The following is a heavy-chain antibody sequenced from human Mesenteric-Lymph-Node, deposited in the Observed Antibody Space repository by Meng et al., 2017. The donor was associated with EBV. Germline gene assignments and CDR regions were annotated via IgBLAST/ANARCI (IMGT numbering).Heavy chain of an antibody. CDR2: VYHSGTT. CDR1: DDSIIGSTW. D-gene: IGHD3-3*01. J-gene: IGHJ5*02. Sequence: QFQVQESGPGLVKPSGTLSLTCAVSDDSIIGSTWWTWVRQPPGKGLEWIGEVYHSGTTNYNPSLKSRVTISVDKSENQFSLNLSSVTAADTAVYYCASASDGYNFGIDRWGQGTLVTGSS. V-gene: IGHV4-4*02. CDR3: ASASDGYNFGIDR.